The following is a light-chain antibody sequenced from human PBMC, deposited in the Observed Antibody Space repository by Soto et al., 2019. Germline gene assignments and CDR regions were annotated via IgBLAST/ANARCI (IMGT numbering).Light chain of an antibody. CDR2: RAS. CDR3: QQYNSWPYT. J-gene: IGKJ2*01. V-gene: IGKV3-15*01. CDR1: QTVTNN. Sequence: EIVMTQSPATLSVSPGERATLSCRASQTVTNNFAWYQQKSGQAPRLLIYRASTRATAIPARFSGSGSGTEFTLTISSLQSEDFGVYYCQQYNSWPYTFGQGTKVDIK.